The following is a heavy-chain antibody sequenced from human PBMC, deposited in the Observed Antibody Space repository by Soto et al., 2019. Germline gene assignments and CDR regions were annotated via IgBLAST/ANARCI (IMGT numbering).Heavy chain of an antibody. CDR1: GGSISSSSYY. D-gene: IGHD2-21*01. CDR3: ARLLLNCGGVNWFDP. J-gene: IGHJ5*02. Sequence: QLQLQESGPGLVKPSETLSLTCTVSGGSISSSSYYWGWIRQPPGKGLEWIGSIYYSGSTYYNPSLKSRVTLSVDTSKHQFSLTLRAVTAADTAVYYCARLLLNCGGVNWFDPWGQGTLVTVSS. V-gene: IGHV4-39*01. CDR2: IYYSGST.